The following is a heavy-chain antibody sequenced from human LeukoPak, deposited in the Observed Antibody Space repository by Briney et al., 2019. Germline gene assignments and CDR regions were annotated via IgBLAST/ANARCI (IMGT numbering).Heavy chain of an antibody. CDR3: ARAGAARFLTYYYYYMDV. J-gene: IGHJ6*03. V-gene: IGHV4-34*01. CDR2: INHSGST. D-gene: IGHD6-6*01. CDR1: GGSFSGYY. Sequence: PSETLSLTCAVYGGSFSGYYWSWIRQPPGKGLEWIGEINHSGSTNYNPSLKSRVTISVDTSKNQFSLKLSSVTAADTAVYYCARAGAARFLTYYYYYMDVWGKGTTVTVSS.